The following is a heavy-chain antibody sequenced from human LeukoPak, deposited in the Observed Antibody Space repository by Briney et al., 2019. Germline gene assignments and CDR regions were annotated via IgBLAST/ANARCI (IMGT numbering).Heavy chain of an antibody. D-gene: IGHD4-23*01. CDR2: IYYSGST. J-gene: IGHJ4*02. CDR3: ARRNVVTSNFDY. Sequence: PSETLSLTCTVSGGSIRHYYWSWIRQPPGKGLEWIGYIYYSGSTNYNPSLKGRVTISVDTSKNQFSLKLSSVTAADTAVYYCARRNVVTSNFDYWGQGTLVTVSS. V-gene: IGHV4-59*08. CDR1: GGSIRHYY.